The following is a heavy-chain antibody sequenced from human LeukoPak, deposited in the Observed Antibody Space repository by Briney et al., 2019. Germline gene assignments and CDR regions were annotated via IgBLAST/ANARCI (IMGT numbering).Heavy chain of an antibody. CDR2: ISSSSSTI. CDR3: ARSFSDFWNGYHYYYYYYMDV. CDR1: GFTFSNYS. D-gene: IGHD3-3*01. Sequence: GGSLRLSCAASGFTFSNYSMNWVRQAPGKGLEWVSYISSSSSTIYYADSVKGRFTISRDNGKNSLYLQMNSLRAEDTAVYYCARSFSDFWNGYHYYYYYYMDVWGKGTTVTVSS. V-gene: IGHV3-48*01. J-gene: IGHJ6*03.